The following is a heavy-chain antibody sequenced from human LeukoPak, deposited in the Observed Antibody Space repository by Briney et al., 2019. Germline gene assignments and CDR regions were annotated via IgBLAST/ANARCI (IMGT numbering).Heavy chain of an antibody. CDR3: AIWTSGNY. CDR1: QFTFNGSW. V-gene: IGHV3-7*01. CDR2: MDPTGSQK. J-gene: IGHJ4*02. Sequence: SGGSLRLSCADSQFTFNGSWVNWVRQAPGKGLEWVANMDPTGSQKRYVDSVKGRFTISKDNPGTSLYLDMHSLRAEDTAIYYCAIWTSGNYWGQGTLVTVSS. D-gene: IGHD1-1*01.